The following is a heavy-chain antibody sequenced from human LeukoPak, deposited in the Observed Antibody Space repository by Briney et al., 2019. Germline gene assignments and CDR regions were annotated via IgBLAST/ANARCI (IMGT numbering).Heavy chain of an antibody. Sequence: SETLSLTCTVSGGSISSYYWSWIRQSPGKGLEWIGYTYYSGSTNYNPSLKSRVTISVDTSKNQCSLKLSSVTAADTAVYYCARGGVYFDYWGQGTPVTVSS. J-gene: IGHJ4*02. CDR3: ARGGVYFDY. CDR1: GGSISSYY. D-gene: IGHD2-8*01. CDR2: TYYSGST. V-gene: IGHV4-59*01.